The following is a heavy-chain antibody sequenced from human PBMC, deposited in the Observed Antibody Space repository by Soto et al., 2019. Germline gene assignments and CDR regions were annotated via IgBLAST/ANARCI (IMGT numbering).Heavy chain of an antibody. J-gene: IGHJ4*02. CDR1: GGSISSGGYS. CDR2: IYHSGST. Sequence: QLQLQESGSGLVKPSQTLSLTCAVSGGSISSGGYSWSWIRQPPGKGLECIGYIYHSGSTYYNPSLKGRATISEDRSKNQFSLKLSSVTAADTAVYYCARGMTTVTTFDYWGQGTLVTVSS. V-gene: IGHV4-30-2*01. CDR3: ARGMTTVTTFDY. D-gene: IGHD4-17*01.